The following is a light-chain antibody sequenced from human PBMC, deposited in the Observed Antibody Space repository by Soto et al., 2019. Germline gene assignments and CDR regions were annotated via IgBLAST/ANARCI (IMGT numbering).Light chain of an antibody. Sequence: QSALSQPASVSGSPGQSITISCTGTSNDVGYYNYVSWYQQHPGQAPKLMISEVTTRPSGVSDRFSGSKSGNTASLTNSRLQAEDEAHYYCSSYTAAYTQVFGGGTKLTVL. J-gene: IGLJ3*02. CDR2: EVT. CDR3: SSYTAAYTQV. CDR1: SNDVGYYNY. V-gene: IGLV2-14*01.